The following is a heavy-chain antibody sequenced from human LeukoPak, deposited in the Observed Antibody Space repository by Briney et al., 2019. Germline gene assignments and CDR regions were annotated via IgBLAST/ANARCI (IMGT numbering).Heavy chain of an antibody. J-gene: IGHJ4*02. CDR2: INPNSGGT. CDR3: ARDSSSSDFNY. D-gene: IGHD6-6*01. V-gene: IGHV1-2*06. Sequence: ASVKVSCKASGYTFTGYYMHWVRQAPGQGLEWMGRINPNSGGTNYAQRFQGRVTMTRDTSISTAYMELSRLRSDDTAVYYCARDSSSSDFNYWGQGTLVTVSS. CDR1: GYTFTGYY.